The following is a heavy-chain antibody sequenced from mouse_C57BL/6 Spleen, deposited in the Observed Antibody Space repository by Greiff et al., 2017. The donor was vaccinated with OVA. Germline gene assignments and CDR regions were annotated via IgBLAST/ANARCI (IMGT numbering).Heavy chain of an antibody. Sequence: EVQLVESGGGLVKPGGSLKLSCAASGFTFSSYTMSWVRQTPEKRLEWVATISGGGGNTYYPDSVKGRFTISRDNAKNTLYLQMSSLRSEDTALYYCARSFITTVVAPFGYWGQGTLVTVSA. CDR2: ISGGGGNT. V-gene: IGHV5-9*01. J-gene: IGHJ3*01. CDR1: GFTFSSYT. D-gene: IGHD1-1*01. CDR3: ARSFITTVVAPFGY.